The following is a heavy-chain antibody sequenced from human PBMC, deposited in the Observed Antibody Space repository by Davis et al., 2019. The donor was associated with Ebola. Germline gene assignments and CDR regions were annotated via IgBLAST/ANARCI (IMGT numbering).Heavy chain of an antibody. Sequence: GGSLRLSCAASGFTFSGSAMHWVRQASGKGLEWVGRIRSKANGYATAYAASVKGRFTISRDDSKNTAYLQMNSLKTEDTAVYYCTSPIAVAGANYYYYGMDVWGQGTTVTVSS. CDR1: GFTFSGSA. J-gene: IGHJ6*02. CDR3: TSPIAVAGANYYYYGMDV. CDR2: IRSKANGYAT. V-gene: IGHV3-73*01. D-gene: IGHD6-19*01.